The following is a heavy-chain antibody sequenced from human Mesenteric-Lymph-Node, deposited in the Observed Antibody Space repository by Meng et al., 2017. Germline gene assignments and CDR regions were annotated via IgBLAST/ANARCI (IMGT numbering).Heavy chain of an antibody. Sequence: SVKVSCKASGGTFSSYAISWVRQAPGQGLEWMGGIIPIFGTANYAQKFQGRVTITADESTSTAYMELSSLRSEETAVYYCARALDRGGYNWFDPWGQGTLVTVSS. CDR1: GGTFSSYA. D-gene: IGHD3-16*01. J-gene: IGHJ5*02. V-gene: IGHV1-69*13. CDR3: ARALDRGGYNWFDP. CDR2: IIPIFGTA.